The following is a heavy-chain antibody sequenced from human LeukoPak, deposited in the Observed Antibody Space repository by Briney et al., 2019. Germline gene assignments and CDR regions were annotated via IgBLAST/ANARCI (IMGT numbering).Heavy chain of an antibody. CDR1: GFTFNTYA. CDR2: ITGSGGRT. J-gene: IGHJ4*02. V-gene: IGHV3-23*01. CDR3: AKGPRTVRFGDRHKGIFDY. D-gene: IGHD3-10*01. Sequence: GGSLRLSCAASGFTFNTYAMNWVRQAPGKGLEWVSVITGSGGRTYYADSVKGRFTISRDNSKNTLFLQMNSLRAEDTAVYYCAKGPRTVRFGDRHKGIFDYWGQGTLVTVSS.